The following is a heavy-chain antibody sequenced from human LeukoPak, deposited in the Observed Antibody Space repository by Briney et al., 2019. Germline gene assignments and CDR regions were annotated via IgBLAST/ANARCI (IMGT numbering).Heavy chain of an antibody. V-gene: IGHV3-66*01. D-gene: IGHD3-10*01. Sequence: GGSLRLSCAASGFTVSSNYMSWVRQAPGKGLEWVSVIYSGGSTYYADSVKGRFTISRDNSKNTLYLQMNSLRAEDTAVYYCARDRGLSFGDVDNYYYYGMDVWGQGTTVTVSS. CDR1: GFTVSSNY. CDR2: IYSGGST. CDR3: ARDRGLSFGDVDNYYYYGMDV. J-gene: IGHJ6*02.